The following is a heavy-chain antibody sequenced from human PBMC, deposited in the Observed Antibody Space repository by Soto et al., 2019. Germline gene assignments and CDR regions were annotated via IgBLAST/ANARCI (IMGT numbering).Heavy chain of an antibody. D-gene: IGHD1-7*01. V-gene: IGHV4-38-2*02. J-gene: IGHJ6*01. CDR3: ARDGITGTTDYYGMEV. CDR2: IYHSGST. Sequence: PSETLSLTCAFSVYSISSGYYWGWIRQPPGKGLEWIGSIYHSGSTYYNPSLKSRVTISVDTSKNQFSLKLSSVTAADTAVYYCARDGITGTTDYYGMEVLGQGTSVTVSS. CDR1: VYSISSGYY.